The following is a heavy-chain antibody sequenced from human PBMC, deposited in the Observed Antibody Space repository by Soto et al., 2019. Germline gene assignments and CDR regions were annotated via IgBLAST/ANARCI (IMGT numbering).Heavy chain of an antibody. Sequence: QVQLVQSGAEVKKPGASVKVSCKASGYTFTGYYMHWVRQAPGQGLEWMGWINPNSGGTNYAQKFQGRVTMTRDTSISTAYMELSRLRSDDTAVYYCARSYDSSGYYPEYFQHWGQGTLVTVSS. V-gene: IGHV1-2*02. D-gene: IGHD3-22*01. CDR2: INPNSGGT. J-gene: IGHJ1*01. CDR1: GYTFTGYY. CDR3: ARSYDSSGYYPEYFQH.